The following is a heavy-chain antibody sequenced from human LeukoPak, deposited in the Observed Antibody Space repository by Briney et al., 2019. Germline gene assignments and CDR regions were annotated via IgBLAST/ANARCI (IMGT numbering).Heavy chain of an antibody. J-gene: IGHJ4*02. CDR3: ARDAPPVTAAPFDY. Sequence: PGGSLRLSCAASGFTFSSYSMTWVRQAPGKGLEWVSSISSSSSYIYYADSVKGRFTISRDNAKNSLYLQMNSLRAEDTAVYYCARDAPPVTAAPFDYWGQGTLVTVSS. D-gene: IGHD2-15*01. CDR2: ISSSSSYI. V-gene: IGHV3-21*01. CDR1: GFTFSSYS.